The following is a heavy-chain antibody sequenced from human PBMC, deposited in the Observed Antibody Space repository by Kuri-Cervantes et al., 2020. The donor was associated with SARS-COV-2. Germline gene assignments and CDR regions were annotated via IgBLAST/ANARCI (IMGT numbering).Heavy chain of an antibody. J-gene: IGHJ6*03. CDR2: IYTSGST. Sequence: SETLSLTCTVSGGSISSYYWSWIRPPAGKGLEWIGRIYTSGSTNYNPSLKSRVTMSVDTSKNQFSLKLSSVTAADTAVYYCARDIPSFNWNYHPPYYYYYMDVWGKGTTVTVSS. CDR3: ARDIPSFNWNYHPPYYYYYMDV. D-gene: IGHD1-7*01. CDR1: GGSISSYY. V-gene: IGHV4-4*07.